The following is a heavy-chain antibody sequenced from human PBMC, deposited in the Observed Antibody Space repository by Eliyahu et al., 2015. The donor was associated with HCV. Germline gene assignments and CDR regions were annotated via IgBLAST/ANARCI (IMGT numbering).Heavy chain of an antibody. CDR1: GGSLSSYY. V-gene: IGHV4-34*01. D-gene: IGHD2-2*01. J-gene: IGHJ4*02. CDR2: IDERGRT. Sequence: QVQLQQWGAGLLKPSETLSLTCAVYGGSLSSYYWSWIRQPPGKGLEWIGEIDERGRTKYNPSLKSRVTISVDTSKNQFSLNLRSVTAADTAVYYCTRPIYCSVTTCSGPSEYWGQGTLVTVSS. CDR3: TRPIYCSVTTCSGPSEY.